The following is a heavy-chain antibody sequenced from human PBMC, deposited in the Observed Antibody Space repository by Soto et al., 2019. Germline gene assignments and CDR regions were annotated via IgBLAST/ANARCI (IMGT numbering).Heavy chain of an antibody. J-gene: IGHJ4*02. D-gene: IGHD5-18*01. CDR3: ARADGYGDVY. Sequence: GESLKISCKGSGYSFVSYWIAWVRQMPGKGLEWMGSIYHGASDTPYSPSIQGQVTISADKDRTTVYLQWNTLKASDTAMYYCARADGYGDVYWGQGTHVTVSS. CDR2: IYHGASDT. V-gene: IGHV5-51*01. CDR1: GYSFVSYW.